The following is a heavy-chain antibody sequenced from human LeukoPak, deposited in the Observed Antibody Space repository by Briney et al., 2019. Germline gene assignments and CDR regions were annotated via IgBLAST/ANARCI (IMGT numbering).Heavy chain of an antibody. CDR2: IRYDGSNK. D-gene: IGHD2-2*01. CDR1: GFTFSSYG. Sequence: GGSLRLSCAASGFTFSSYGMHWVRQAPGKVLEWVAFIRYDGSNKYYADSVKGRLTISRDNSKNTLYLQMNSLRVEDTAVYYCAKDTMPPKAGFDPWGQGTLVTVSS. J-gene: IGHJ5*02. V-gene: IGHV3-30*02. CDR3: AKDTMPPKAGFDP.